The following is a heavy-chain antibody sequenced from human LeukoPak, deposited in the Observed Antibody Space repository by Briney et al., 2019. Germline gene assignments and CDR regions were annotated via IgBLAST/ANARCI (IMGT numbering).Heavy chain of an antibody. D-gene: IGHD5-18*01. CDR1: GFTFSNYW. V-gene: IGHV3-74*01. Sequence: GGSLRLSCAASGFTFSNYWMHWVRQAPGKGLVWVSRINSDGSSTTYADSVKGRFTVSRDNAKNTLYLQMNSLRAEDTAVYYCARAQYSSRSGYMDVWGKGTTVTISS. J-gene: IGHJ6*03. CDR2: INSDGSST. CDR3: ARAQYSSRSGYMDV.